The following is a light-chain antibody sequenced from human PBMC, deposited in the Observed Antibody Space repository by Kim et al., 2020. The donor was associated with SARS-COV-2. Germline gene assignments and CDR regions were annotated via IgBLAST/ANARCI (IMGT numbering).Light chain of an antibody. J-gene: IGLJ2*01. Sequence: GQEYTSSCTGTRSDVGGYDYVSWYQQHPGKVPKLMIYDVSNRPSGVSNRFSGSKSGNTAYLTISVLQAEDEADYYCSSYTSSSTVVFGGGTQLTVL. V-gene: IGLV2-14*03. CDR2: DVS. CDR1: RSDVGGYDY. CDR3: SSYTSSSTVV.